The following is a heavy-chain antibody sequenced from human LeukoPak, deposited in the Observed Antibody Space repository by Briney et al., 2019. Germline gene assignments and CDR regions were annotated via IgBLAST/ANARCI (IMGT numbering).Heavy chain of an antibody. CDR3: ARGTTIFGVVIIRFDP. J-gene: IGHJ5*02. CDR1: GYTFTSYG. D-gene: IGHD3-3*01. CDR2: ISAYNGNT. V-gene: IGHV1-18*01. Sequence: ASVKVSCKASGYTFTSYGISWVRQAPGQGLEWMGWISAYNGNTNYAQKLQGRVTMTTDTSTSTAYMELRSLRSDDTAVYYCARGTTIFGVVIIRFDPWGQGTLVTVSS.